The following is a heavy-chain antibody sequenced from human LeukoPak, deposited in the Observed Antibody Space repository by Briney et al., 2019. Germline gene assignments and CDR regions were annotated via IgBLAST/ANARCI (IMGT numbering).Heavy chain of an antibody. CDR3: ARHIHGSFQLPYYYYMDV. Sequence: PSETLSLTCTVSGGSISSSSYYWGWIRQPPGKGLEWIGSIFYSGSTYYNPSLKSRVTISVDTSKNQFSLKLSSVTAADTAVYYCARHIHGSFQLPYYYYMDVWGKGATVTVSS. CDR2: IFYSGST. V-gene: IGHV4-39*01. D-gene: IGHD3-16*02. J-gene: IGHJ6*03. CDR1: GGSISSSSYY.